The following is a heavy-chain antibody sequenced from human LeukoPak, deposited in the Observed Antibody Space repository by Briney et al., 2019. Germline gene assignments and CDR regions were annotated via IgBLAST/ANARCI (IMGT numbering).Heavy chain of an antibody. CDR1: GFTFDDYA. V-gene: IGHV3-21*01. Sequence: PGGSLRLSCAASGFTFDDYAMHWVRQAPGKGLEWVSSISSSSSYIYYADSVKGRFTISRDNAKNSLYLQMNSLRAEDTAVYYCARDRYCTNGVCRAFDIWGQGTMVTVSS. CDR2: ISSSSSYI. J-gene: IGHJ3*02. D-gene: IGHD2-8*01. CDR3: ARDRYCTNGVCRAFDI.